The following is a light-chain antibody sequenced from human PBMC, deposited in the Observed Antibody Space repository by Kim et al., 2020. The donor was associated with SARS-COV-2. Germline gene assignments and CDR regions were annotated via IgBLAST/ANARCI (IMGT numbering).Light chain of an antibody. CDR2: GAY. J-gene: IGKJ1*01. V-gene: IGKV1-27*01. CDR1: QHIGNF. CDR3: QKYNDGPMWT. Sequence: DFQMTQSPSSMSASLGDRVTITCRASQHIGNFLAWYQQKPGKPPRLLIYGAYTLQSGVSSRFSGSASGTDFTLTISGLQPADIATYYCQKYNDGPMWTFGQGTKVDIK.